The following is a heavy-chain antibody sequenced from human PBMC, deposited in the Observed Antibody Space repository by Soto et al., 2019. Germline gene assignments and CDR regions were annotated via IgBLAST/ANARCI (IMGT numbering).Heavy chain of an antibody. D-gene: IGHD6-25*01. CDR2: IYHRRRT. CDR1: GGPISSSGYS. CDR3: ARDSAKAEYFQH. V-gene: IGHV4-30-2*01. Sequence: SETLTLTCAVSGGPISSSGYSRSWIRHPPGKGLELIGYIYHRRRTYYMPSLMSRVLISVDRSKNQFYRKLSSVNSAHSAVYYRARDSAKAEYFQHWGQRTLVTVSS. J-gene: IGHJ1*01.